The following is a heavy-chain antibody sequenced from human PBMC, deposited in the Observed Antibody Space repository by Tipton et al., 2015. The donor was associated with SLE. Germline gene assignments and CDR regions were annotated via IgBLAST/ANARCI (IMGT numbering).Heavy chain of an antibody. CDR2: KYYSGGT. CDR1: NGSIGSDY. V-gene: IGHV4-59*01. D-gene: IGHD3-10*01. J-gene: IGHJ3*02. CDR3: ARELMGGRGLSRREAFDI. Sequence: TLSLTCSVSNGSIGSDYWTWIRQPPGKGLEWIGYKYYSGGTNSNPSLRSRVTISIDRSKNQFSLTLSSVTAAGTAVYYCARELMGGRGLSRREAFDIWGQGAMVPVSS.